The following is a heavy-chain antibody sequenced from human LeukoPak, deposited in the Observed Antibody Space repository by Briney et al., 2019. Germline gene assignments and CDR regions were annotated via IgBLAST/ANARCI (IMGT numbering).Heavy chain of an antibody. CDR1: GGSISSGSYY. J-gene: IGHJ4*02. V-gene: IGHV4-61*02. CDR2: IYTSGST. D-gene: IGHD4-17*01. Sequence: SETLSLTCTVSGGSISSGSYYWSWIRQPAGKGLEWIGRIYTSGSTNYNPSLKGRVTISVDTSKNQFSLKLSSVTAADTAVYYCARHHYGDLYYFDYWGQGTLVTVSS. CDR3: ARHHYGDLYYFDY.